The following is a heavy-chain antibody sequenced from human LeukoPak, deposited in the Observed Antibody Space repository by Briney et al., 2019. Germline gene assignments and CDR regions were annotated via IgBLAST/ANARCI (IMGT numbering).Heavy chain of an antibody. J-gene: IGHJ4*02. D-gene: IGHD3-9*01. V-gene: IGHV3-9*01. CDR2: ISWNSGSI. CDR1: GCTFVDYA. Sequence: GGSVRLSCAGSGCTFVDYAMHWVRQAPGKGLEWVSGISWNSGSIGYADSVKGRFTISRDNAKNSLYLQMNSLRAEDTALYYCAKARKGYFDWLLTYWGQGTLVTVSS. CDR3: AKARKGYFDWLLTY.